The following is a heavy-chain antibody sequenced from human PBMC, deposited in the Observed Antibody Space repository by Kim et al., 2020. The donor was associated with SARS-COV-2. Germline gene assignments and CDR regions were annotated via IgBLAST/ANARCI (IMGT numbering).Heavy chain of an antibody. CDR1: GYTFTGYY. V-gene: IGHV1-2*06. Sequence: ASVKVSCKASGYTFTGYYMHWVRQAPGQGLEWMGRINPNSGGTNYAQKFQGRVTMTRDTSISTAYMELSRLRSYDTAVYYCARALTGTLNIYWFDPWGQGTLVTVSS. D-gene: IGHD1-20*01. J-gene: IGHJ5*02. CDR3: ARALTGTLNIYWFDP. CDR2: INPNSGGT.